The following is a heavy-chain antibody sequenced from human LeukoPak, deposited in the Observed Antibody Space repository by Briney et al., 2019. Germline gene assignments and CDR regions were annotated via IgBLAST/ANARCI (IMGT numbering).Heavy chain of an antibody. J-gene: IGHJ4*02. CDR1: GYTFTCYY. Sequence: ASVKVSCKASGYTFTCYYMHWVRQAPGQGLEWRGWINPNSGGTNYAQKFQGRVTMTRDTSISTAYMELSRLRSDDTAVYYCARSAGGGIAAAGSYRGQGTLVTVSS. V-gene: IGHV1-2*02. D-gene: IGHD6-13*01. CDR2: INPNSGGT. CDR3: ARSAGGGIAAAGSY.